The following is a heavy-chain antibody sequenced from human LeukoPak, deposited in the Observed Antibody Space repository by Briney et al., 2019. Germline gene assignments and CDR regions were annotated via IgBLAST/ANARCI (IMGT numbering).Heavy chain of an antibody. CDR2: ISYDGSNK. CDR3: AKDREDGYKASWTFDY. D-gene: IGHD5-24*01. V-gene: IGHV3-30*04. CDR1: GFTFSSYA. Sequence: GGSLRLSCAASGFTFSSYAMHWVRQAPGKGLEWVAVISYDGSNKYYADSVKGRFTISRDNSTNTLYLQVNSLRAQGTAVYYWAKDREDGYKASWTFDYWGQGTLVTVSS. J-gene: IGHJ4*02.